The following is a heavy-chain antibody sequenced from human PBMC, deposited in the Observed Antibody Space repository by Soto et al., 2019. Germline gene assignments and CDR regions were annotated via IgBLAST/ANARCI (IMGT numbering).Heavy chain of an antibody. J-gene: IGHJ4*02. D-gene: IGHD5-18*01. V-gene: IGHV3-48*01. Sequence: EVQLVESGGALVQPGGSLRLSCAASGFTFSSYSMNWVRQSPGKGLECVSYISSSSSTIYYVDSVKGRFTISRDNDKNSLYLQMNSLRAEDTTVYYCESDSGYSYGPLDYWGQGTLVTVSS. CDR3: ESDSGYSYGPLDY. CDR1: GFTFSSYS. CDR2: ISSSSSTI.